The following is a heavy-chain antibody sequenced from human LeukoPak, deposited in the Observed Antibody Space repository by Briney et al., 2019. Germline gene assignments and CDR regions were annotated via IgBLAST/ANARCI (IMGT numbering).Heavy chain of an antibody. CDR3: ASADYDMAFDI. D-gene: IGHD3-9*01. CDR2: IYYSGST. CDR1: SGSISSGGYY. Sequence: PSETLSLTCTVSSGSISSGGYYWSWIRQHPGKGLEWIGYIYYSGSTDYNPSIKSRFTMSVDTSKNQFSLKLSSVTAADTAVYYCASADYDMAFDIWGQGTMVTVSS. J-gene: IGHJ3*02. V-gene: IGHV4-31*03.